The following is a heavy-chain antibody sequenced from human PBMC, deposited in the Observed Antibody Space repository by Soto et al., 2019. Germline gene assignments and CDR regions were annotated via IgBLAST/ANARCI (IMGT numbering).Heavy chain of an antibody. CDR1: GFTFSSYS. V-gene: IGHV3-48*02. Sequence: GGSLRLSCAASGFTFSSYSMNWVRQAPGKGLEWVSYISSSSSTIYYADSVRGRFTISRDNAKNSLYLQMNSLRDEDTAVYYCASLVYDFWSGDGGWFDPWGQGTLVTVSS. J-gene: IGHJ5*02. CDR3: ASLVYDFWSGDGGWFDP. CDR2: ISSSSSTI. D-gene: IGHD3-3*01.